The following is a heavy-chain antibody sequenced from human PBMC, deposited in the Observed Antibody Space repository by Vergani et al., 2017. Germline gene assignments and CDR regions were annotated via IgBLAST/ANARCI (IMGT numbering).Heavy chain of an antibody. CDR2: FHRSRST. V-gene: IGHV4-4*02. D-gene: IGHD3-16*01. CDR3: ASNPRLGGDVVDS. CDR1: GGSISIANW. J-gene: IGHJ4*02. Sequence: QVQLQQCVPGLVTPSGALSLTCVVYGGSISIANWWTWVRQAPGKGLQWIGEFHRSRSTNYNPSLRRRVTISLDKSKNQFSLKLTSVTAADTAVYFCASNPRLGGDVVDSWGQGTLVTVSS.